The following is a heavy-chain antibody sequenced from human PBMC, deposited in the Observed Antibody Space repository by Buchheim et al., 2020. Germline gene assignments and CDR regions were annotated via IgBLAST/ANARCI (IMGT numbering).Heavy chain of an antibody. D-gene: IGHD3-10*01. CDR3: ARALNGYPHMVRNQREQLRFDY. CDR2: IYYSGRH. J-gene: IGHJ4*02. CDR1: GGSISSGGYY. Sequence: QVQLQESGPGLVKPSQTLSLTCTVSGGSISSGGYYWSWIRQHPGKGLEWIGYIYYSGRHYYNPALKSRVTISVVKSKNQFSLKLSSVTAADTAVYYCARALNGYPHMVRNQREQLRFDYWGQGTL. V-gene: IGHV4-31*03.